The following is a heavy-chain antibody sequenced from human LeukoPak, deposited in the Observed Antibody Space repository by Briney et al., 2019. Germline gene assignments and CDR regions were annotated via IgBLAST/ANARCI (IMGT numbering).Heavy chain of an antibody. CDR3: ARGWGPDYSNYYIYYYGMDV. CDR1: GGSFSGYY. V-gene: IGHV4-34*01. Sequence: SETLSLTCAVYGGSFSGYYWSWIRQPPGKGLEWIGEINHSGSTNYNPSLKSRVTISVDTSKNQFSLKLSSVTAADTAVYYCARGWGPDYSNYYIYYYGMDVWGQGTTVTVSS. D-gene: IGHD4-11*01. J-gene: IGHJ6*02. CDR2: INHSGST.